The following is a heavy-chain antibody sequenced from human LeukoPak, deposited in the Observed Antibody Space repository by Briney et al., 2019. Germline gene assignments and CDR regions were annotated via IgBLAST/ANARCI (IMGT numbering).Heavy chain of an antibody. CDR2: ISSSSSYI. CDR3: ARNRVVRGVTYYFDY. D-gene: IGHD3-10*01. J-gene: IGHJ4*02. CDR1: GFTFSSYS. V-gene: IGHV3-21*01. Sequence: GVSLRLSCAASGFTFSSYSMNWVRQAPGKGLEWVSSISSSSSYIYYADSVKGRSTISRDNAKNSLYLQMNSLRAEDTAVYYCARNRVVRGVTYYFDYWGQGTLVTVSS.